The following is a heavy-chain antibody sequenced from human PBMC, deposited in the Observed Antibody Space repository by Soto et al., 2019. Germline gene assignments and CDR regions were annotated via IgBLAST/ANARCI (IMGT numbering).Heavy chain of an antibody. CDR2: INPNSGGT. CDR1: GYTFTGYY. J-gene: IGHJ3*02. D-gene: IGHD2-21*02. CDR3: ARDMAYCGGDCSLRGSDAFDI. Sequence: ASVKVSCKASGYTFTGYYMHWVRQAPGQGLEWMGWINPNSGGTNYAQKFQGWVTMTRDTSISTAYMELSRLRSDDTAVYYCARDMAYCGGDCSLRGSDAFDIWGQGTMVTVSS. V-gene: IGHV1-2*04.